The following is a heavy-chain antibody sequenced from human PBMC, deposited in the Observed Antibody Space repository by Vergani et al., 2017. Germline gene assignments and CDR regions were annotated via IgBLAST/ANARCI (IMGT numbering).Heavy chain of an antibody. J-gene: IGHJ4*02. CDR1: GGSFSGYY. V-gene: IGHV4-34*01. Sequence: QVQLQQWGAGLLKPSETLSLTCAVYGGSFSGYYWSWIRQPPGKGLEWIRGINHSGSTNYNPSLKSRVTISVDTSKNQFSLKLSSVTAADTAVYYCARGWVVVDATHAYIRYWGQGTLVTVSS. CDR3: ARGWVVVDATHAYIRY. D-gene: IGHD2-15*01. CDR2: INHSGST.